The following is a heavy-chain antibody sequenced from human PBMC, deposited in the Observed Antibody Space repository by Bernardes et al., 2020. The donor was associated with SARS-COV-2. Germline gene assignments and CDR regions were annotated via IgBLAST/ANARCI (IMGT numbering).Heavy chain of an antibody. CDR3: ARESDWNYVFDY. CDR2: ITSSSSYT. V-gene: IGHV3-21*01. CDR1: EFTFSSYA. Sequence: GGSLRLSCAASEFTFSSYAMSWVRQAPGKGLEWVSSITSSSSYTYYADSVKGRFTISRDNAKNSLYLQMNSLRAEDTAVYFCARESDWNYVFDYWGQGTLVTVSS. J-gene: IGHJ4*02. D-gene: IGHD1-7*01.